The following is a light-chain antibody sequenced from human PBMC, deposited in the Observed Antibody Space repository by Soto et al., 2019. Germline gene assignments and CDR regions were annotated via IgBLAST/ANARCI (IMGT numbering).Light chain of an antibody. CDR1: QTINNW. Sequence: DIQMTQSPSTLSASVGDRVTITCRASQTINNWLAWYQQKPGKAPKLLIYKVSNLESGVPSRFSGSGSGTEFTLTISSLPPDDFAAYYCQQYDSYSGTFGQGTKLEIK. J-gene: IGKJ2*01. V-gene: IGKV1-5*03. CDR3: QQYDSYSGT. CDR2: KVS.